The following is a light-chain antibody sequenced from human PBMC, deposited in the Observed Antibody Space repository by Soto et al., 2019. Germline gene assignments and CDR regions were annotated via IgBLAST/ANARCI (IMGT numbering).Light chain of an antibody. J-gene: IGLJ2*01. V-gene: IGLV2-8*01. CDR2: EVS. CDR1: SSDVGGYNY. Sequence: QSALTKPPSASGSPGQSVTISCTGSSSDVGGYNYVSWYQQHPGQAPKLMIYEVSKRPSGVPDRLSGYKSGNTASLTVSGLQAEDEADYYCSSYGGSNTVVFGGGTKLTVL. CDR3: SSYGGSNTVV.